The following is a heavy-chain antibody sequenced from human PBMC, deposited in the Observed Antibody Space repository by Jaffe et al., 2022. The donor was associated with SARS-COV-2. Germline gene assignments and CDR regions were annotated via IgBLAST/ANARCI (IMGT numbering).Heavy chain of an antibody. CDR3: ARDFESSWDSFDY. CDR2: INAGNGNT. D-gene: IGHD6-13*01. Sequence: QVQLVQSGAEVKKPGASVKVSCKASGYTFTSYAMHWVRQAPGQRLEWMGWINAGNGNTKYSQKFQGRVTITRDTSASTAYMELSSLRSEDTAVYYCARDFESSWDSFDYWGQGTLVTVSS. CDR1: GYTFTSYA. J-gene: IGHJ4*02. V-gene: IGHV1-3*01.